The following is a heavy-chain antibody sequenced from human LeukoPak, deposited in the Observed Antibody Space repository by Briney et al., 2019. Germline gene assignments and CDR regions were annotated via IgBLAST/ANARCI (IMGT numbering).Heavy chain of an antibody. J-gene: IGHJ4*02. CDR1: GGSISSYY. CDR2: IYYSGST. CDR3: AAQQWLVGNFDY. V-gene: IGHV4-59*01. D-gene: IGHD6-19*01. Sequence: SETLSLTCTVSGGSISSYYWSWIRQPPGKGLEWIGYIYYSGSTNYNPSLKSRVTISVDTSKNQFSLKLSSVTAADTAVYYCAAQQWLVGNFDYWGQGTLVTVSS.